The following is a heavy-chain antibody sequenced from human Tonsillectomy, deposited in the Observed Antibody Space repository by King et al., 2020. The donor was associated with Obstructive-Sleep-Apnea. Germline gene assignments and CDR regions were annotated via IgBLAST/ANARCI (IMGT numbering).Heavy chain of an antibody. CDR2: ISSSSSYI. Sequence: VQLVESGGGLVKPGGSLRLSCAASGFTFSSYSMNWVRQAPGKGLEWVSSISSSSSYIYYADSVKGRFTISRDNAKNSLYLQMNSLRAEDTAVYYCARPADYGDYFGHYFDYWGQGTLVTVSS. D-gene: IGHD4-17*01. CDR3: ARPADYGDYFGHYFDY. V-gene: IGHV3-21*01. J-gene: IGHJ4*02. CDR1: GFTFSSYS.